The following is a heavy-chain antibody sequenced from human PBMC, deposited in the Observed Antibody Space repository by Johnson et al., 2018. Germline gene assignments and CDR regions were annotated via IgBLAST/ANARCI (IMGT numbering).Heavy chain of an antibody. CDR2: ISGSGGKT. J-gene: IGHJ3*02. V-gene: IGHV3-23*01. CDR1: GFTFSSYA. D-gene: IGHD3-22*01. CDR3: ARDQYVSGAYYYRDI. Sequence: EVQLLESGGGVVQPGGSLRLSCAASGFTFSSYAMSWARQAPGKGLEWVSSISGSGGKTYYADSVKGRFTISRDNSKNTLYLHMDSLRPEDTAVFYCARDQYVSGAYYYRDIWGQGTMVTVSS.